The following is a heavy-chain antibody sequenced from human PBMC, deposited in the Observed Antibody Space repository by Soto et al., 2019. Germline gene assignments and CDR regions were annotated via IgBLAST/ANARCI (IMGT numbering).Heavy chain of an antibody. CDR1: GFTFSSYW. J-gene: IGHJ5*02. D-gene: IGHD2-21*02. V-gene: IGHV3-74*01. CDR2: INSDGSST. Sequence: GGSLRLSCAASGFTFSSYWMHWVRQAPGKGLVWVSRINSDGSSTSYADSVKGRFTISRDNAKNTLYLQMNSLRAEDTAVYYCARDRIRYCGGDCPIDEFDPWGQGTLVTVSS. CDR3: ARDRIRYCGGDCPIDEFDP.